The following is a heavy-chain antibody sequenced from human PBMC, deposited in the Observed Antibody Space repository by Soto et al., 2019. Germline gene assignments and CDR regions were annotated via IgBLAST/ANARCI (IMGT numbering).Heavy chain of an antibody. J-gene: IGHJ4*02. D-gene: IGHD5-18*01. Sequence: EVQLVESGGGLVQPGGSLRLSCAASGFTFSTHSMNWVRQAPGKGLEWISYITSGDVTMYADSVKGRFTISRDNAKTSLYLQMNCLGGVEAAVYFCVGEVGLQLIYWGQGTLVTVSS. CDR2: ITSGDVT. CDR3: VGEVGLQLIY. V-gene: IGHV3-48*01. CDR1: GFTFSTHS.